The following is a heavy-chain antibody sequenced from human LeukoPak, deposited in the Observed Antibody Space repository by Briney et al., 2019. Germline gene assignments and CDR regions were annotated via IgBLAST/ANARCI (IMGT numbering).Heavy chain of an antibody. CDR1: RFMFSDYG. CDR3: AELGITMIGGV. Sequence: GGTLRLSCAASRFMFSDYGMSWVRQAPGKGLEWVSAISGSGGSTYYADSVKGRFTISRDNAKNSLYLQMNSLRAEDTAVYYCAELGITMIGGVWGKGTTVTISS. CDR2: ISGSGGST. J-gene: IGHJ6*04. V-gene: IGHV3-23*01. D-gene: IGHD3-10*02.